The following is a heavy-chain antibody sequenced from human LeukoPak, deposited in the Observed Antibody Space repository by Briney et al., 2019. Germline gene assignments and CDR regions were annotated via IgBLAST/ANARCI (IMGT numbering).Heavy chain of an antibody. CDR1: GFTFSSYD. V-gene: IGHV3-13*01. CDR3: AGDPRYGGWSLYYFDY. Sequence: GGSLRLSCAASGFTFSSYDMHWVRQATGKGLEWVSAIGTAGDTYYPGSVKGRFTISRENAKNSLYLQMNSLRAGDTAVYYCAGDPRYGGWSLYYFDYWGQGTLVTVSS. D-gene: IGHD6-19*01. CDR2: IGTAGDT. J-gene: IGHJ4*02.